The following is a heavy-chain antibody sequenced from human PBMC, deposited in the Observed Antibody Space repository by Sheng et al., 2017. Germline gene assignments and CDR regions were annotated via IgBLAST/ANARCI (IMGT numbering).Heavy chain of an antibody. V-gene: IGHV4-38-2*02. CDR3: ARRRVAAIRYAFDL. D-gene: IGHD2-15*01. CDR1: GSSLNSAYN. CDR2: IYNSGST. J-gene: IGHJ3*01. Sequence: QVQLLESGPGLVEPSETLSLTCTVSGSSLNSAYNWGWFRQSPGKGLEWIGSIYNSGSTYYNPSLKSRVTTSVDTSKNHFSLKLSSVTAADTAVYYCARRRVAAIRYAFDLWGQGTMVTVSS.